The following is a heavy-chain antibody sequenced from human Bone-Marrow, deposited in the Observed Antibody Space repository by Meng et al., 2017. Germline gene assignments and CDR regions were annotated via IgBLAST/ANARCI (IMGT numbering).Heavy chain of an antibody. CDR3: ARFDDYGGNSGRDL. J-gene: IGHJ2*01. D-gene: IGHD4-23*01. CDR2: ISYDGSNK. Sequence: GQLVEVGGGVVQPGRSLRLSCAASGFTFSSYAMHWVRQAPGKGLEWVAVISYDGSNKYYADSVKGRFTISRDNSKNTLYLQMNSLRAEDTAVYYCARFDDYGGNSGRDLWGRGTLVTVSS. V-gene: IGHV3-30*04. CDR1: GFTFSSYA.